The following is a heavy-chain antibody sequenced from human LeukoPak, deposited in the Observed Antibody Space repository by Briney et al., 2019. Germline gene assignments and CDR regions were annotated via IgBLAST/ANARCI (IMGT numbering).Heavy chain of an antibody. CDR2: ISGSGGNT. V-gene: IGHV3-23*01. D-gene: IGHD6-19*01. Sequence: GGSLRLSCAASGFTFSSYAMSWVRQAPGKGLEWVSAISGSGGNTYYADSVKGRFTISRDNPKNTLYLRMNSLRAEDTAIYYCAKAVGAVAATKNFDYWGQGTLVTVSS. CDR3: AKAVGAVAATKNFDY. CDR1: GFTFSSYA. J-gene: IGHJ4*02.